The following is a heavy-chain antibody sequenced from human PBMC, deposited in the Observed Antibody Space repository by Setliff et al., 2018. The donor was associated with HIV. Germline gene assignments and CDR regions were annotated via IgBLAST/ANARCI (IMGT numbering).Heavy chain of an antibody. D-gene: IGHD3-22*01. J-gene: IGHJ5*02. CDR2: IYHSGST. CDR1: GVSISNYY. Sequence: PSETLSLTCTVSGVSISNYYWGWIRQPPGKGLEWIGSIYHSGSTYYNPSLKSRVTISVDTSKNQFSLELSSVTAADAAVYYCASRVYYYDSSGYLREEGFDPWGQGTLVTVSS. CDR3: ASRVYYYDSSGYLREEGFDP. V-gene: IGHV4-38-2*02.